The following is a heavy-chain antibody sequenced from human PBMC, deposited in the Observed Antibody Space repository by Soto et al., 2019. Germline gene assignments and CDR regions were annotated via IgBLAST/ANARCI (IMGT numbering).Heavy chain of an antibody. CDR1: GYTFTSYG. D-gene: IGHD1-20*01. CDR3: ARQATGRSITGYPYYCGIDV. J-gene: IGHJ6*02. Sequence: GASVKVTCKASGYTFTSYGISWVRQAPGQGLEWMGWISAYNGNTNYAQKLQGRVTMTTDTSTSTAYMDLRSLRSYDTAVYYCARQATGRSITGYPYYCGIDVWGQGTTVTVSS. CDR2: ISAYNGNT. V-gene: IGHV1-18*01.